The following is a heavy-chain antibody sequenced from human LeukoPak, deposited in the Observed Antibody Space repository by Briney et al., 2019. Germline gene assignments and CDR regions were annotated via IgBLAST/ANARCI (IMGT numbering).Heavy chain of an antibody. D-gene: IGHD6-19*01. Sequence: ASVKVSCKASGYTFTGYYMHWARQGPGQGLEWMGWINPNSGGTNYAQKFQGRVTMTRDTSISTAYMELSRLRSDDTAVYYCARDRGSGWFPDDYWGQGTLVTVAS. CDR2: INPNSGGT. CDR1: GYTFTGYY. CDR3: ARDRGSGWFPDDY. V-gene: IGHV1-2*02. J-gene: IGHJ4*02.